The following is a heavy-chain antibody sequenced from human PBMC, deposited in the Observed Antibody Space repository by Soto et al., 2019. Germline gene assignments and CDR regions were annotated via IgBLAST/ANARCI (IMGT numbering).Heavy chain of an antibody. CDR3: AKEFCTSTVCYTGLFAS. CDR1: GFPFSTYA. J-gene: IGHJ5*01. V-gene: IGHV3-23*01. D-gene: IGHD2-8*01. CDR2: SGGGGGGT. Sequence: EVHLLESGGDLVQPGGSLRLSCTASGFPFSTYAMSWVRQAPGKGLEWVSSVRSGGGGGGTYYADSVEGRFTISRDDSENTLYLQMSSLRAEDTAVYYCAKEFCTSTVCYTGLFASWGQGTLVTVSS.